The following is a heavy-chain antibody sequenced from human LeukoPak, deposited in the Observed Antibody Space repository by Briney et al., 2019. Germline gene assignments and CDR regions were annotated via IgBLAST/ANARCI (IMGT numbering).Heavy chain of an antibody. CDR2: ISYDGSNK. D-gene: IGHD3/OR15-3a*01. CDR3: ARVGPPFDY. CDR1: GFTFSSYA. V-gene: IGHV3-30*04. J-gene: IGHJ4*02. Sequence: PGGSLRLSCAASGFTFSSYAMHWVRQAPGKGLERVAVISYDGSNKYYADSVKGRFTISRDNSKNTLYLQMNSLRAEDTAVYYCARVGPPFDYWGQGTLVTVSS.